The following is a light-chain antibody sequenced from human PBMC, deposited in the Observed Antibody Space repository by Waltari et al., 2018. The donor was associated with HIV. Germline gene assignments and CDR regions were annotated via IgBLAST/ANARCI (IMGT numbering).Light chain of an antibody. CDR3: QQRTNWPPLT. CDR1: QSVRSS. Sequence: EIVLTQSPATLSLSPGERATLSCRASQSVRSSLAWYQQKPGQAPRLLIYDASNRATGIPARFSGSGSGTDFTLTISSLEPEDFAVYYCQQRTNWPPLTFGGGTKVEIK. V-gene: IGKV3-11*01. J-gene: IGKJ4*01. CDR2: DAS.